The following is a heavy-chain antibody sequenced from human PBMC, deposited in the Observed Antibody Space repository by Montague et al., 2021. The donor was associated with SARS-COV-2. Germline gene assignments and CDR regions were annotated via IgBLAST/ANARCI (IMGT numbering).Heavy chain of an antibody. CDR3: ARGFDY. CDR1: GGSISSGTW. V-gene: IGHV4-4*02. Sequence: SETLSLTCAVSGGSISSGTWWTWVHQPPGKGLEWIGEISHSGGTNYSPSLKSRVTISVDTSKNQFSLKLSSVTAADTAVYYCARGFDYWGQGTLVTVSS. CDR2: ISHSGGT. J-gene: IGHJ4*02.